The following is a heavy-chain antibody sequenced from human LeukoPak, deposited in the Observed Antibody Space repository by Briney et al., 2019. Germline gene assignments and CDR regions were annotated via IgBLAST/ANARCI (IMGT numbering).Heavy chain of an antibody. CDR1: GGSISSGDYY. CDR3: ARYSHGYGLDY. J-gene: IGHJ4*02. CDR2: IYYSGST. V-gene: IGHV4-30-4*01. Sequence: PSETLSLTCTVSGGSISSGDYYWSWIRQPPGKGLEWIGYIYYSGSTYYNPSLKSRVTISVDTSKNQFSLKLSSVTAADTAVYYCARYSHGYGLDYWGQGTLVTVSS. D-gene: IGHD5-18*01.